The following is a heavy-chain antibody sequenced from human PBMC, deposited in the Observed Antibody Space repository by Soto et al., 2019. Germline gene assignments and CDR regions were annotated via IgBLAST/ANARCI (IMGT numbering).Heavy chain of an antibody. D-gene: IGHD3-16*01. CDR1: GFTFSIFS. CDR3: ARQTWDYHSSNFDY. V-gene: IGHV3-48*02. J-gene: IGHJ4*02. CDR2: IDSRTTTI. Sequence: PGGSLRLCCAASGFTFSIFSMNWVRQAPGKGLEWVSYIDSRTTTIYYADSVKGRFTISRDNARNSLYLQMNSLRDEDTAVYYCARQTWDYHSSNFDYWGLGTLVTVSS.